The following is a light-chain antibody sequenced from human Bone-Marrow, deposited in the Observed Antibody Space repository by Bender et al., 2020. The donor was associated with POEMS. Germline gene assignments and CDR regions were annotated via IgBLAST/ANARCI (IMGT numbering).Light chain of an antibody. Sequence: QSALTQPASVSGSPGQSITISCTGTSADVGSFNLVSWYQQHPGKAPKLMIYDVSKRPSGVSKRFSGSKSGNTASLTISGLQVEDEADYYCCSYAGSNTLLFAGGTKLTVL. CDR2: DVS. V-gene: IGLV2-23*02. J-gene: IGLJ2*01. CDR1: SADVGSFNL. CDR3: CSYAGSNTLL.